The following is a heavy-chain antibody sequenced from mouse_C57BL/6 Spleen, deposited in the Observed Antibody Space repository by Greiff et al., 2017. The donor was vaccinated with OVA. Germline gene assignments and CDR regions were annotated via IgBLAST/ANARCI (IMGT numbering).Heavy chain of an antibody. D-gene: IGHD4-1*01. V-gene: IGHV1-82*01. CDR1: GYAFSSSW. Sequence: QVQLQQSGPELVKPGASVKISCKASGYAFSSSWMNWVKQRPGKGLEWIGRIYPGDGDTNYNGKFKGKATLTADKSSSTAYMQLSSLTSEDSAVYFCARERELGFAYWGQGTLVTVSA. CDR3: ARERELGFAY. CDR2: IYPGDGDT. J-gene: IGHJ3*01.